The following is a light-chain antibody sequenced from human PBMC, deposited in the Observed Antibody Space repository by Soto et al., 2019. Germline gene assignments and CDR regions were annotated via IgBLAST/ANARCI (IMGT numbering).Light chain of an antibody. CDR2: DVS. CDR3: SSYPPSTTYV. Sequence: QSALTQPASVSGSPGQSITISCTGTSSDVGGYNSVPWYQQHPGKATKLMIHDVSNRASGVSSSFSGSKSDNTASLTISGLQAEDESDYYCSSYPPSTTYVFGTGPKATVL. J-gene: IGLJ1*01. CDR1: SSDVGGYNS. V-gene: IGLV2-14*01.